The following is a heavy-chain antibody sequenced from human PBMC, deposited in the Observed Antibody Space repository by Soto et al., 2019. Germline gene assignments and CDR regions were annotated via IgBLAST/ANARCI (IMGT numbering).Heavy chain of an antibody. CDR2: IIPMFDTP. CDR1: GGTFNTYA. D-gene: IGHD3-16*02. J-gene: IGHJ4*02. Sequence: QVQLVQSETEVKKPGSAVKVSCKASGGTFNTYAMNWVRQAPGQGLEWMGGIIPMFDTPRYAQKFQGRVTITVDESTTTAYMELSSLRSEDTAVYYCTRSIGSGGVIGGFDYWGQGTLVTVS. V-gene: IGHV1-69*01. CDR3: TRSIGSGGVIGGFDY.